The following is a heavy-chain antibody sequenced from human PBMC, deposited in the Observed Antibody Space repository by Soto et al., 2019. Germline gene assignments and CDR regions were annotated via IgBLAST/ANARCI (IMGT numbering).Heavy chain of an antibody. J-gene: IGHJ4*02. Sequence: QLQLQESGPGLVKPSETLSLTCTVSGVSISSTSYYWGWFRQPPGKGLGWIGTIYYGGSSYSNPSLKSRVTISLDTSKNQFSLTLTSVTAAATAVYYCARHGSYWGQGTLVTVSS. CDR2: IYYGGSS. V-gene: IGHV4-39*01. CDR3: ARHGSY. CDR1: GVSISSTSYY.